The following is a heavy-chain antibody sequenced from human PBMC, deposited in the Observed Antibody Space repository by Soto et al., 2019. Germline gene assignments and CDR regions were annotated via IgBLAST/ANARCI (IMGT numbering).Heavy chain of an antibody. D-gene: IGHD2-2*01. V-gene: IGHV5-51*01. Sequence: GESLKISCKGSGYSFTSYWIGWVRQMPGKGLEWMGIIYPGDPDTRYSPSFQGQVTISADKSISTAYLQWSSLKASDTAMYYCARKGYCTTSRCSYGMDVWGQGTTVTVSS. CDR2: IYPGDPDT. CDR1: GYSFTSYW. J-gene: IGHJ6*02. CDR3: ARKGYCTTSRCSYGMDV.